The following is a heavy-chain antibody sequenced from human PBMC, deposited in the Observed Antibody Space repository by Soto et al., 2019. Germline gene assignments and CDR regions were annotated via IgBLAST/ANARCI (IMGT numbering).Heavy chain of an antibody. D-gene: IGHD6-19*01. CDR3: AKDGVSGWSDYLFDY. CDR1: GFTFSSYA. Sequence: QVHLVESGGGVVQPGRSLRLSCAASGFTFSSYAMHWVRRAPGKGLECVALISYDGINKYYADSVKGRFTVSRDNSKSTLYLQMNSLRAEDAAVYYCAKDGVSGWSDYLFDYWGQGTLVTVSS. CDR2: ISYDGINK. V-gene: IGHV3-30*18. J-gene: IGHJ4*02.